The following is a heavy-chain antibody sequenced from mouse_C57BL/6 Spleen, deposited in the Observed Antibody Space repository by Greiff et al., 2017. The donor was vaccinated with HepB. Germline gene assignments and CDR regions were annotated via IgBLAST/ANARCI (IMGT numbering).Heavy chain of an antibody. CDR3: ARGTTVYAMDY. CDR1: GYSITSGYD. CDR2: ISYSGST. V-gene: IGHV3-1*01. D-gene: IGHD1-1*01. Sequence: EVKLMESGPGMVKPSQSLSLTCTVTGYSITSGYDWHWIRHFPGNKLEWMGYISYSGSTNYNPSLKSRISITHDTSKNHFFLKLNSVTTEDTATYYCARGTTVYAMDYWGQGTSVTVSS. J-gene: IGHJ4*01.